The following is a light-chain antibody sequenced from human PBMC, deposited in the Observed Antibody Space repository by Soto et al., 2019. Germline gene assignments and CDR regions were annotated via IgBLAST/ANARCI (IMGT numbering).Light chain of an antibody. CDR1: QSVSSSS. J-gene: IGKJ1*01. CDR2: GAS. V-gene: IGKV3-20*01. CDR3: QQYGSSPQT. Sequence: EIVLTQSPGTLSLSPGERATLSCRASQSVSSSSLAWYQQKPGQAPRLLIYGASSRATGIPDRFSGSGSGTDFTLTISRLESEDFAVYYCQQYGSSPQTFGQGTKVEI.